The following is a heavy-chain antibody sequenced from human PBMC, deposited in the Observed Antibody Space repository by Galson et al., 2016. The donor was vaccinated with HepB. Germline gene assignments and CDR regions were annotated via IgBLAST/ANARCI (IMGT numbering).Heavy chain of an antibody. V-gene: IGHV5-51*01. CDR2: IYPGDSDT. J-gene: IGHJ4*02. CDR3: ARQERSATVPTPGYGY. Sequence: QSGAEVKKPGESLKISCRGSGYSFISYWIGWVRQMPGKGLEWMGIIYPGDSDTRYSPSFRGRVTIPADKSISTAYLQWTSLKASDSAIYYCARQERSATVPTPGYGYWGQGTLVTVSS. D-gene: IGHD4-23*01. CDR1: GYSFISYW.